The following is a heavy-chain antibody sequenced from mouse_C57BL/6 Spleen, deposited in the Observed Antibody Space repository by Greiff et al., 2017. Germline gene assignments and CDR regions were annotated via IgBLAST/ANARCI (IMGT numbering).Heavy chain of an antibody. Sequence: VQLQQPGAELVRPGSSVKLSCKASGYTFTSYWMAWVKQRPGQGLEWIGNIYPSDSETHYNQKFKDKATLTVDKSSSTAYMQLSSLTSEEAAVYYCARGDYDGSWFAYWGQGTLVTVSA. CDR2: IYPSDSET. CDR3: ARGDYDGSWFAY. J-gene: IGHJ3*01. V-gene: IGHV1-61*01. CDR1: GYTFTSYW. D-gene: IGHD1-2*01.